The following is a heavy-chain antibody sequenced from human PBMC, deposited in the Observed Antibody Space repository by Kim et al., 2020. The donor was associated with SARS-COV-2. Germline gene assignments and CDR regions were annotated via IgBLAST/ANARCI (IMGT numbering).Heavy chain of an antibody. CDR1: GFTFSSYA. D-gene: IGHD3-9*01. CDR3: AKDSSYFDWLLYIY. V-gene: IGHV3-23*01. CDR2: ISGSGGST. J-gene: IGHJ4*02. Sequence: GGSLRLSCAASGFTFSSYAMSWVRQAPGKGLEWVSAISGSGGSTYYADSVKGRFTISRDNSKNTLYLQMNSLRAEDTAVYYCAKDSSYFDWLLYIYWGQGTLVTVSS.